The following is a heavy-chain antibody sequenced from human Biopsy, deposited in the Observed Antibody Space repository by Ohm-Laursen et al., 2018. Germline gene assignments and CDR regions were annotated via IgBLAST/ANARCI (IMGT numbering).Heavy chain of an antibody. J-gene: IGHJ3*02. D-gene: IGHD1-26*01. CDR3: ARGTGRYYVYGAFDI. Sequence: SETLSLTCTVSGDSINNYYWSWIRQPAGKGLEWIGRIYTGGSPNYNLSLESRATMPVDTSKNQFSLNLRSVTAADTAVYYCARGTGRYYVYGAFDIWGQGTVVTVSS. V-gene: IGHV4-4*07. CDR2: IYTGGSP. CDR1: GDSINNYY.